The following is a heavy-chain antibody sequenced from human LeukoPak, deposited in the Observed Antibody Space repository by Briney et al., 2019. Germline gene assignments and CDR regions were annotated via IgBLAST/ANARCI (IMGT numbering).Heavy chain of an antibody. CDR2: ISGSGNRT. CDR1: GFSFSTYD. CDR3: AKNLYCGGGSCYPSALGMDV. D-gene: IGHD2-15*01. J-gene: IGHJ6*02. Sequence: GGSLRLSCVASGFSFSTYDMYWVRQAPGKGLEWVSSISGSGNRTYYADSVKGRFTISRDNSKNTLFLQMNSLRAEDTAVYYCAKNLYCGGGSCYPSALGMDVWGQGTTVTVSS. V-gene: IGHV3-23*01.